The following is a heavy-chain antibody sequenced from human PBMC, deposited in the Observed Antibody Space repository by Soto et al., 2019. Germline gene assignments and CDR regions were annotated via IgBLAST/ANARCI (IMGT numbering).Heavy chain of an antibody. CDR3: AGIASLGTVDY. CDR2: SNHRGDT. D-gene: IGHD2-8*02. J-gene: IGHJ4*02. V-gene: IGHV4-34*01. CDR1: GVSFGPYY. Sequence: QVQLQQWGAGLLKPSETLSLTCVVYGVSFGPYYWSWIRQPPGKGLEWIGESNHRGDTNYNPSLKSRVTISVDTPKNQFSLRLTSVTAADTAVYFCAGIASLGTVDYWGQGTLVTVSS.